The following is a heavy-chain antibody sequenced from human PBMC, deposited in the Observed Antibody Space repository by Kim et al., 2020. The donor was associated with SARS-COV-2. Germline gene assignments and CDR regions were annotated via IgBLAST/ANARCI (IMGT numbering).Heavy chain of an antibody. D-gene: IGHD1-1*01. J-gene: IGHJ4*02. CDR3: AREWNGGIDV. Sequence: IYYADSVKGRFTISRDYAKSSRDLQMNSLREEDTAVYYCAREWNGGIDVWGQGTLVTVSS. CDR2: I. V-gene: IGHV3-48*02.